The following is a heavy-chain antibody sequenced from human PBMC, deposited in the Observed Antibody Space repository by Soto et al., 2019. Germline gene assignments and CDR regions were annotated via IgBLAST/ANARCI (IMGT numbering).Heavy chain of an antibody. Sequence: QVHLVQSGPEVQKTGASVNVSCQASGSITNHHMHWVRKAPGEGHEWMRIFNPSGLSTTYAQKFQGRVTITRDTSTSTVYMELSSLTSEDTAVYFCAKVTHRGPIAVAGPLGSWGQGTLVIVSS. CDR3: AKVTHRGPIAVAGPLGS. CDR2: FNPSGLST. D-gene: IGHD6-19*01. V-gene: IGHV1-46*01. J-gene: IGHJ4*02. CDR1: GSITNHH.